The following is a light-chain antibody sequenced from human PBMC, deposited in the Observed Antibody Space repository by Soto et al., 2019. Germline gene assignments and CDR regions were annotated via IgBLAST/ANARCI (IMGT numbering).Light chain of an antibody. CDR3: CSYAGSFTVYV. Sequence: QSVLTQPASVSGSPGQSVTISCTGTSSDVGGYKYVSWYQQHPGKAPKLMIYDVSERPSGVPDRFSGSKSGNTASLTISGLQAEDEADYYCCSYAGSFTVYVFGIGTKVTVL. J-gene: IGLJ1*01. CDR1: SSDVGGYKY. CDR2: DVS. V-gene: IGLV2-11*01.